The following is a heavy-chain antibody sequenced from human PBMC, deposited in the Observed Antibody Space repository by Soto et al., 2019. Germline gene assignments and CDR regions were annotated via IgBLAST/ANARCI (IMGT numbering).Heavy chain of an antibody. D-gene: IGHD2-15*01. Sequence: ASVKVSCKASGYTFTSYGTSWVRQAPGQGLEWMGWISAYNGNTNYAQKLQGRVTMTTDTSTSTAYMELRSLRSDDTAVYYCAREGEIVVVVAATRYYYIDVWGKGTTVTVSS. J-gene: IGHJ6*03. V-gene: IGHV1-18*01. CDR1: GYTFTSYG. CDR2: ISAYNGNT. CDR3: AREGEIVVVVAATRYYYIDV.